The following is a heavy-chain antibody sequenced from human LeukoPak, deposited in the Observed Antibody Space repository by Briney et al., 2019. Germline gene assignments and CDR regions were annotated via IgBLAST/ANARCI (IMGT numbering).Heavy chain of an antibody. CDR2: IFYSGST. J-gene: IGHJ4*02. CDR3: ARVSYDSSGYYYQFDY. D-gene: IGHD3-22*01. V-gene: IGHV4-4*02. Sequence: SETLSLTCAVSGGSISSSNWWSWVRQPPGKGLEWIGYIFYSGSTNYNPSLKSRVTISVDTSKNQFSLKLSSVTAADTAVYYCARVSYDSSGYYYQFDYWGQGILVTVSS. CDR1: GGSISSSNW.